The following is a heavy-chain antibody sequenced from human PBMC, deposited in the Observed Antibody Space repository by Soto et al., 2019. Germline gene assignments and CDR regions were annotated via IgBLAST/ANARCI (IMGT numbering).Heavy chain of an antibody. D-gene: IGHD2-2*01. J-gene: IGHJ4*02. Sequence: EVQLLESGGGLVQPGGSLRLSCAASGFTFSSYAMSWFRQAPGKGLEWVSTISGSGGSTYYADSVKGRFTIPRDNTKNTLYMQMNSLRAEDTAVYYCAKECTIKPDFDYWGQGTLVTVSS. CDR2: ISGSGGST. CDR3: AKECTIKPDFDY. V-gene: IGHV3-23*01. CDR1: GFTFSSYA.